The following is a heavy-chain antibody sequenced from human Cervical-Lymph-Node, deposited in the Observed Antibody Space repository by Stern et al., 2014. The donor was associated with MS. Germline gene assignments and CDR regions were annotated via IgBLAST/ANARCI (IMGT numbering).Heavy chain of an antibody. CDR3: ARHVQGFDY. CDR2: IYPYDSDT. CDR1: GYSFTIYY. V-gene: IGHV5-51*01. Sequence: EVQLVESGAEVKKPGESLKISCTLSGYSFTIYYIAWVRQMPGKGMEWWWDIYPYDSDTTVSPSFQGQVTISANKAITTAYLQWSSLRAADTAMYYCARHVQGFDYWGQGTLVTVSS. J-gene: IGHJ4*02.